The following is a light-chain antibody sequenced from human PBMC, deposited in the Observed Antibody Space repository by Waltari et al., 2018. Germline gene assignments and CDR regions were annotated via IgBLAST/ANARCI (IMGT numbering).Light chain of an antibody. CDR2: GKN. J-gene: IGLJ2*01. CDR3: SSRDSSASHVL. Sequence: SSELTQDPAVSVALGQTVRITCRGASLRTSYASWYQQKSGQAPILVLFGKNKRPSGIPDRFSGYNSETTTSLTITGAQAEDEADYYCSSRDSSASHVLFAGGTKLTVL. V-gene: IGLV3-19*01. CDR1: SLRTSY.